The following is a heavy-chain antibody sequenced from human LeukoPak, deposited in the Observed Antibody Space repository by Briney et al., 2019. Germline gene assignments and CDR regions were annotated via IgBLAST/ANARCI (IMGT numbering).Heavy chain of an antibody. D-gene: IGHD3-10*01. CDR1: GLSVDDYG. V-gene: IGHV3-74*01. J-gene: IGHJ6*03. Sequence: GGSLTLAWAVSGLSVDDYGTGWARQAAGKGLVWVSCINRDVSSTSHALCVKARFTLSRDNAKNTLYLQMNSLRAEDTAVYYCARVPLVRGVISYYYYMDVWGKGTTVTVSS. CDR2: INRDVSST. CDR3: ARVPLVRGVISYYYYMDV.